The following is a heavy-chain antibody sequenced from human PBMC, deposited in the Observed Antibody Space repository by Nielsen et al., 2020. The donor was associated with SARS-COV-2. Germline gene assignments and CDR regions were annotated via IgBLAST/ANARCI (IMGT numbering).Heavy chain of an antibody. CDR3: ARGGSGSHHGTFDY. CDR2: ISTYGGST. CDR1: GFTFSNYV. D-gene: IGHD1-26*01. J-gene: IGHJ5*01. Sequence: GGSLRLSCAASGFTFSNYVMHWVRQAPGKGLEYVSAISTYGGSTYYANSVKGRFTISRDNSKNTVYLQMGSVRVEDMAVYYCARGGSGSHHGTFDYWGQGTLVTVSS. V-gene: IGHV3-64*01.